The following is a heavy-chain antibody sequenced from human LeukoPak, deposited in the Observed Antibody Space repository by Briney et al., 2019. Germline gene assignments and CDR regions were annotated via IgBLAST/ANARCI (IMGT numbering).Heavy chain of an antibody. CDR1: GYTFTSYD. CDR2: MNPKSDTT. Sequence: ASVKVSCKASGYTFTSYDINWVRQATGQGLEWMGWMNPKSDTTGHAQKFQGRLTITWDTSITTAYMELSSLRSDDTAVYYCARVGYSNSYDYWGQGTPVTVSS. V-gene: IGHV1-8*01. CDR3: ARVGYSNSYDY. D-gene: IGHD4-11*01. J-gene: IGHJ4*02.